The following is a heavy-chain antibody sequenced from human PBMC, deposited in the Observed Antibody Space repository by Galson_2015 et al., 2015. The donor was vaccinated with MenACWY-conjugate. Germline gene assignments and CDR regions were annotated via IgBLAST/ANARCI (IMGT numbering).Heavy chain of an antibody. CDR3: ASASLASSGWSNWFDP. CDR2: INHSGST. J-gene: IGHJ5*02. D-gene: IGHD6-19*01. CDR1: GGSFSGYY. V-gene: IGHV4-34*01. Sequence: ETLSLICAVYGGSFSGYYWSWIRQPPVTGVEWIGEINHSGSTNYNPSLKSRVTISVDTSKNQFSLKLSSVTAADTAVYYCASASLASSGWSNWFDPWGQGTLVTVSS.